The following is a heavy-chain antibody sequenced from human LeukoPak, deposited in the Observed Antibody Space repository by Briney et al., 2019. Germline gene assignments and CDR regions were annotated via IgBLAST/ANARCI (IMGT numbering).Heavy chain of an antibody. V-gene: IGHV3-48*02. J-gene: IGHJ4*02. CDR3: ARDGPGGSSWYGPLDY. Sequence: GGSLRLSCAASGFTFSSYSMNWVRQAPGKGLEWVSYISSSSSTIYYADSVKGRFTISRDNAKNSLYLQMNSLRDEDTAVYYCARDGPGGSSWYGPLDYWGQGTLVTVSS. CDR1: GFTFSSYS. CDR2: ISSSSSTI. D-gene: IGHD6-13*01.